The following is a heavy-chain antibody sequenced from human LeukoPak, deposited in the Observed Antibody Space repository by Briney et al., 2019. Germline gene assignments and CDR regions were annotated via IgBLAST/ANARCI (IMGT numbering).Heavy chain of an antibody. D-gene: IGHD4-17*01. CDR1: GFTFSRYW. J-gene: IGHJ6*03. CDR3: ARDWQTVDGNYYYMDV. CDR2: INSDGRST. V-gene: IGHV3-74*01. Sequence: PGGSLRLSSVASGFTFSRYWMHWVRQAPGKGLVWVSRINSDGRSTNYADSVKGRFTTSRDNARSSLYLQLNSLRAEDTAVYYCARDWQTVDGNYYYMDVWGKGTTVTISS.